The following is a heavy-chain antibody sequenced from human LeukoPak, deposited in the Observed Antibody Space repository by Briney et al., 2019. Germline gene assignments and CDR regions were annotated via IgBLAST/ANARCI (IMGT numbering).Heavy chain of an antibody. J-gene: IGHJ4*02. Sequence: GGSLRLSCAASGFTFSSYGMHWVRQAPGKGLEWVAVISYDGSNKYYADSVKGRFTISRDNSKNTLYLQMNSLRAEDTAVYYCAKSLFVVVPAARPPLDYWGQRTLVTVSS. D-gene: IGHD2-2*01. CDR3: AKSLFVVVPAARPPLDY. CDR1: GFTFSSYG. V-gene: IGHV3-30*18. CDR2: ISYDGSNK.